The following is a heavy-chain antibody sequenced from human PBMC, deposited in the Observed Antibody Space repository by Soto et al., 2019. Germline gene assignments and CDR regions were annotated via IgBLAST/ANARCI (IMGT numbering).Heavy chain of an antibody. CDR1: GCSISSDY. CDR3: ARMKYYGPSLAVDY. Sequence: SETLSLTCTVSGCSISSDYWSWIRQPPGKGLEWIGYISYSGGTLYNPSLRSRVTTSIDTSKNQFSLKLSSVTAADTAVYYCARMKYYGPSLAVDYWGQGTLVTVS. D-gene: IGHD3-10*01. CDR2: ISYSGGT. J-gene: IGHJ4*02. V-gene: IGHV4-59*01.